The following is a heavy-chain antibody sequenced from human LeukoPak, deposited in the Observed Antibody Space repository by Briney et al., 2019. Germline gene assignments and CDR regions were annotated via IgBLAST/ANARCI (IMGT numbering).Heavy chain of an antibody. V-gene: IGHV1-18*01. D-gene: IGHD6-13*01. CDR2: ISGDNGKT. CDR3: ARDERSVAAGSLGCFDY. Sequence: ASVKVSCKASGYTFSNFGISWVRQAPGQGLEWMGWISGDNGKTNSAPRLQGRITMTTDTSTNTAYMEVRAVRPDDTAMYYCARDERSVAAGSLGCFDYWGQGTLVTVSS. CDR1: GYTFSNFG. J-gene: IGHJ4*02.